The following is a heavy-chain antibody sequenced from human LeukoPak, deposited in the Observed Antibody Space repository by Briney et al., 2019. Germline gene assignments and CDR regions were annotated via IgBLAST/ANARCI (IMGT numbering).Heavy chain of an antibody. CDR3: ARGEAAPPYFDL. J-gene: IGHJ2*01. CDR1: GGSISSYY. CDR2: IYYSGST. D-gene: IGHD6-13*01. V-gene: IGHV4-59*01. Sequence: SETLSLTCTVSGGSISSYYWSWVRQPPGKGLEGIGYIYYSGSTNYNPSLKSRVTISVDTSKNQFSLKLSSVTAADTAVYYCARGEAAPPYFDLWGRGTLVTVSS.